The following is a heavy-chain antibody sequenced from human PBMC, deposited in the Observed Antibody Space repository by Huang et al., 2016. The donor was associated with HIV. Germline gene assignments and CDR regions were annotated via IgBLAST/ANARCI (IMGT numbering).Heavy chain of an antibody. Sequence: QVQLVESGGGVVQPGRSLRLSCAASGFTFSNYGVHWVRQAPGKGVGWVDGISYDGSYQYYSESVKGRFTISRDDSQNTLYLQMSSLRAEDTAVYFCAKDREDSAYQLDYWGQGTRVTVSS. CDR1: GFTFSNYG. J-gene: IGHJ4*02. CDR2: ISYDGSYQ. V-gene: IGHV3-30*18. D-gene: IGHD5-12*01. CDR3: AKDREDSAYQLDY.